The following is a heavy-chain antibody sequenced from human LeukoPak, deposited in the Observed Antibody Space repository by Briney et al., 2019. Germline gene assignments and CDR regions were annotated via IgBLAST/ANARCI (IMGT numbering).Heavy chain of an antibody. CDR1: GFTFSSYA. V-gene: IGHV3-23*01. D-gene: IGHD5-18*01. CDR3: AKLLWIQLWAFDY. CDR2: ISGSGGST. J-gene: IGHJ4*02. Sequence: GGYLRLSCAASGFTFSSYAMSWVRQAPGKGQEWVSAISGSGGSTYYADSVKGRFTISRDNSKNTLYLQMNSLRAEDTAVYYCAKLLWIQLWAFDYWGQGTLVTVPS.